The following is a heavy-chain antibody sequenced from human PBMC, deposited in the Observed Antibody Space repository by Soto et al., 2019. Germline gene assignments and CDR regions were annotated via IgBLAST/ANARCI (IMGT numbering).Heavy chain of an antibody. J-gene: IGHJ6*02. CDR2: IWYDGSNK. V-gene: IGHV3-33*01. CDR3: ARDGAFPYYYYGMDV. CDR1: GFTFSSYG. Sequence: PGGSLRLSCAASGFTFSSYGMHWVRQAPGKGLEWVAVIWYDGSNKYYADSVKDRFTISRDNSKNTLYLQMNSLRAEDTAVYYCARDGAFPYYYYGMDVWGQGTTVTVSS. D-gene: IGHD3-16*01.